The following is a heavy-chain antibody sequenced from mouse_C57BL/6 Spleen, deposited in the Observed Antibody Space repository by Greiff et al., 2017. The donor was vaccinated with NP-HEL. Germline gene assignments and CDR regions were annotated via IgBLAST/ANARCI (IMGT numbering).Heavy chain of an antibody. J-gene: IGHJ3*01. CDR3: ARGSDYDWFAY. V-gene: IGHV1-19*01. CDR2: INPYNGGT. CDR1: GYTFTDYY. Sequence: VQLQQSGPVLVKPGASVKMSCKASGYTFTDYYMNWVKQSHGKSLEWIGVINPYNGGTSYNQKFKGKATLTVDKSSSTAYMELNSLTSEDSAVYYCARGSDYDWFAYWGQGTLVTVSA. D-gene: IGHD2-4*01.